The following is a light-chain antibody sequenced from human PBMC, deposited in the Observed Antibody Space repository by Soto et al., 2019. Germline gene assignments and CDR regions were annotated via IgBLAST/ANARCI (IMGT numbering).Light chain of an antibody. J-gene: IGKJ2*01. CDR2: GAS. Sequence: EIVMTQSPATLSVSPGERTTLFCRTSQTVSSNLAWYQQRPGQAPRLLIYGASTRATGIPARFSGSGSGTEFTLTIISLQSEDFAVYYCQQYHNWYTFGQGTKLEIK. CDR1: QTVSSN. CDR3: QQYHNWYT. V-gene: IGKV3-15*01.